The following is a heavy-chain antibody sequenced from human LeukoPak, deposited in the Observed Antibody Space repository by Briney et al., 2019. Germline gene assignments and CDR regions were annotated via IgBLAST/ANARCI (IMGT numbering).Heavy chain of an antibody. V-gene: IGHV3-74*01. D-gene: IGHD1/OR15-1a*01. CDR1: GFTFSSYW. Sequence: GGSLRLSCAASGFTFSSYWMHWVRQAPGKGLVWVSRINSDGSSTNYVDSVKGRFTTSRDNAKNTLYLQMNSLRAEDTAVYYCARGLTGTNAFDFLGQGTLVTVS. CDR2: INSDGSST. CDR3: ARGLTGTNAFDF. J-gene: IGHJ3*01.